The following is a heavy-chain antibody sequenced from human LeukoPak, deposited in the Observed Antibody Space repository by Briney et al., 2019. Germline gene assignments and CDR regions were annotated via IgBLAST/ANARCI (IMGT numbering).Heavy chain of an antibody. CDR1: GFTFSSNW. Sequence: GGSLRLSCAASGFTFSSNWMHWVRQAPGKGLEWVSAISGSGGSTYYADSVKGRFTISRDNSKNTLYLQMNSLRAEDTAVYYCAKEWELRPHNSPIDYWGQGTLVTVSS. CDR3: AKEWELRPHNSPIDY. J-gene: IGHJ4*02. V-gene: IGHV3-23*01. D-gene: IGHD1-26*01. CDR2: ISGSGGST.